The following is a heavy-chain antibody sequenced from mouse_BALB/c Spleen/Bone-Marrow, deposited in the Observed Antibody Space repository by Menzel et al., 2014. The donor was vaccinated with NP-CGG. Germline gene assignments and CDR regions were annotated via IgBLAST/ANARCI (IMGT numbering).Heavy chain of an antibody. CDR1: GFTFSSYA. D-gene: IGHD2-4*01. CDR2: ISSGGST. CDR3: ARDDYDDQYYLDY. Sequence: EVMLVESGGGLVKPGGSLKLSCAASGFTFSSYAMSWVRQTPEKRLEWVASISSGGSTYYPDSVKGRFTISRDIARNILYLQMSSLRSEDTAMYYCARDDYDDQYYLDYWGQGTTLTVSS. J-gene: IGHJ2*01. V-gene: IGHV5-6-5*01.